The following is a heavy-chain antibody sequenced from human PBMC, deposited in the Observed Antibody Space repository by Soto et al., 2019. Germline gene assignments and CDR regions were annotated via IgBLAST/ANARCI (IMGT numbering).Heavy chain of an antibody. CDR2: INRDGSKK. J-gene: IGHJ3*02. CDR3: ARDVSPGSSSLYLDAFDI. D-gene: IGHD6-13*01. V-gene: IGHV3-7*05. Sequence: EVQLEESGGEVVQPGGSLRLSCAASGFTLSAYWMTWVRQAPGKGLEWVANINRDGSKKSYLDSVRGRFTISRDNVGNSLFRQMDSLRSDDTALYYCARDVSPGSSSLYLDAFDIWGQGTMVTVSS. CDR1: GFTLSAYW.